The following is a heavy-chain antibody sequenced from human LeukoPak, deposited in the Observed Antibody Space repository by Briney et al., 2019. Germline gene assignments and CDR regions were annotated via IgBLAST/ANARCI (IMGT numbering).Heavy chain of an antibody. CDR2: IYSGGST. J-gene: IGHJ4*02. Sequence: GGSLRLSCAASGFTVSSNYMSWVRQAPGKGLEWVSVIYSGGSTYYADSVKGRFTISRDNSKNTLYPQMNSLRAEDTAVYYCARDRVSLFDYWGQGTLVTVSS. CDR3: ARDRVSLFDY. V-gene: IGHV3-53*01. CDR1: GFTVSSNY.